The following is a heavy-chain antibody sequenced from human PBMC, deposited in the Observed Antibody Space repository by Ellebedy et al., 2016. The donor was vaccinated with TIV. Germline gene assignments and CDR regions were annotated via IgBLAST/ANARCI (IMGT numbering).Heavy chain of an antibody. CDR2: IIPILDIT. Sequence: AASVKVSCKASGGTFSSYSINWVRQAPGQGLEWMGRIIPILDITNYAQNFQGRVTITADKSTSTAYMELSSLRSEDTAVYYCARSHFGGSYGMDVWGQGTTVTVSS. D-gene: IGHD3-16*01. CDR1: GGTFSSYS. CDR3: ARSHFGGSYGMDV. V-gene: IGHV1-69*02. J-gene: IGHJ6*02.